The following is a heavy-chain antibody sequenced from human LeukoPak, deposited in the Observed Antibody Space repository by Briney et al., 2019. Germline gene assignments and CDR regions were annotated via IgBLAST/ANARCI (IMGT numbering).Heavy chain of an antibody. Sequence: PGRSLRLSCVASGFTFSSYAMHWVRQAPGKGLEWVAVISYDGSNKYYADSVKGRFTISRDNSKNTLYLQMNSLRAEDTAVYYCARDSSSWYFASYYMGVWGKGTTVTVSS. CDR2: ISYDGSNK. J-gene: IGHJ6*03. CDR1: GFTFSSYA. CDR3: ARDSSSWYFASYYMGV. D-gene: IGHD6-13*01. V-gene: IGHV3-30*01.